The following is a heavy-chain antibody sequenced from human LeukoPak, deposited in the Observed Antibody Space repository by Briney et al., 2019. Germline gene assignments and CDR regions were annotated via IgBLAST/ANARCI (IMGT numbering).Heavy chain of an antibody. CDR2: ISSSSNYI. V-gene: IGHV3-21*01. CDR1: GFTFSSYA. D-gene: IGHD4-17*01. CDR3: ARGPPTPDY. J-gene: IGHJ4*02. Sequence: GGSLRLSCAASGFTFSSYAMHWVRQAPGKGLEWVSSISSSSNYIYYADSVKGRFTISRDNAKNSVYLQMNSLRAEDTAVYYCARGPPTPDYWGQGTLVTVSS.